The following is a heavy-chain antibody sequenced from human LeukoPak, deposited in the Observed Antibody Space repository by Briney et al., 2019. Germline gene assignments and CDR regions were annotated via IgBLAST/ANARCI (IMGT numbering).Heavy chain of an antibody. CDR2: IIPIFGTA. CDR1: GGTFSSYA. D-gene: IGHD3-3*01. Sequence: SVKVSCKASGGTFSSYAISWVRQAPGQGLEWMGGIIPIFGTANYAQKFQGRVTITADESTSTAYMELSSLRSEDTAVYYCARGNDFWSGFDYWGQGTLVTVSS. V-gene: IGHV1-69*13. J-gene: IGHJ4*02. CDR3: ARGNDFWSGFDY.